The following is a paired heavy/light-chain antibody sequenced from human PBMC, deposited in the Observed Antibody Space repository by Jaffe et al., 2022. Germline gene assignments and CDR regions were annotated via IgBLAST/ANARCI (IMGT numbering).Heavy chain of an antibody. Sequence: EVQLLESGGALVQPGGSLRLSCAASGFTFSSYAMSWVRQAPGKGLQWVSTITNSGGGTFYADSVKGRFTISRDNSKNTLYLRMNSLRAEDTAVYYCAKSRAYCDFRSGYTESLDYWGQGTLVTVSA. CDR2: ITNSGGGT. J-gene: IGHJ4*02. CDR3: AKSRAYCDFRSGYTESLDY. CDR1: GFTFSSYA. V-gene: IGHV3-23*01. D-gene: IGHD3-3*01.
Light chain of an antibody. CDR3: MQALQTPRT. CDR1: QSLLHSNGYNY. Sequence: DIVMTQSPLSLPVTPGEPASISCWSSQSLLHSNGYNYLDWYLQKPGQSPQLLIYLGSIRASEVPDRFSGSGSGTDFTLKISRVEAEDVGVYYCMQALQTPRTFGQGTRVEIK. V-gene: IGKV2-28*01. CDR2: LGS. J-gene: IGKJ1*01.